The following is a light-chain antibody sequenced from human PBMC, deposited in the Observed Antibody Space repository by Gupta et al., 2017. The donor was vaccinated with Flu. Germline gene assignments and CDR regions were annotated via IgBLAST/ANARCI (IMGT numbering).Light chain of an antibody. CDR2: DNN. Sequence: QSVLTQPPSVSGAPGQRVTISCTGSSSNIGAGYAVHWYQQLPGTAPKLLIYDNNNRPSGVPDRFSGSKSGTSASLAITGLQAEDEADYYCQSYDSSLSGLWVFGGGTKLTVL. CDR3: QSYDSSLSGLWV. V-gene: IGLV1-40*01. CDR1: SSNIGAGYA. J-gene: IGLJ3*02.